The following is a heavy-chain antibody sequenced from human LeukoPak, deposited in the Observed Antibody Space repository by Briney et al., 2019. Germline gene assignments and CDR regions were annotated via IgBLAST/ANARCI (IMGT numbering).Heavy chain of an antibody. CDR2: ISYDGSNK. Sequence: GGSLRLSCAASGFTFSSYAMHWVRQAPGKGLEWVAVISYDGSNKYYADSVKGRFTISRDNSKNTLYLQMNSLRAEDTAVYYCARDIDSRGWYGLSDYWGQGTLVTVSS. D-gene: IGHD6-19*01. CDR1: GFTFSSYA. V-gene: IGHV3-30-3*01. CDR3: ARDIDSRGWYGLSDY. J-gene: IGHJ4*02.